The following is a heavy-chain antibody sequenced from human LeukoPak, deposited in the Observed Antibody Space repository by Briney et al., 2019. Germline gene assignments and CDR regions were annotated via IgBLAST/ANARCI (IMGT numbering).Heavy chain of an antibody. D-gene: IGHD6-13*01. Sequence: SETLSLTCTVSGGSISSGDYYWGWIRQPPGKGLEWIGYIYYSGSTYYNPSLKSRVTISVDTSKNQFSLKLSSVTAADTAVYYCASDYYSSRHFDIWGQGTMVTVSS. CDR2: IYYSGST. V-gene: IGHV4-30-4*01. CDR1: GGSISSGDYY. J-gene: IGHJ3*02. CDR3: ASDYYSSRHFDI.